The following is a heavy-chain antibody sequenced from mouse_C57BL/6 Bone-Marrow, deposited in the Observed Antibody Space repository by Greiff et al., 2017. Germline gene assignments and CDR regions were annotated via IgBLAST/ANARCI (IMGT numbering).Heavy chain of an antibody. CDR2: IYPGDGDT. D-gene: IGHD1-1*01. V-gene: IGHV1-82*01. CDR1: GYAFSSSW. Sequence: VQGVESGPELVKPGASVPISCTASGYAFSSSWMHWVKQRPGTGLEWIGRIYPGDGDTNYNGKFNGKATLTADKSSSPASMQLSSLTSEDSAVYCCARSGATVVATDWYFDVWGTGTTVTVSS. J-gene: IGHJ1*03. CDR3: ARSGATVVATDWYFDV.